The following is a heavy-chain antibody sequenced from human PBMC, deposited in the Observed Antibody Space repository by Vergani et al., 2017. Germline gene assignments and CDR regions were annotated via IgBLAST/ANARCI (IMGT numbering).Heavy chain of an antibody. CDR3: ARDCTSGGCPDNYGMDV. J-gene: IGHJ6*02. CDR2: IGSSGPYI. V-gene: IGHV3-21*06. D-gene: IGHD2-8*01. CDR1: GFTFSDFS. Sequence: EVQLVESGGGLVQPGGSLRLSCAASGFTFSDFSMSWVRQAPGKELEWVAFIGSSGPYINYADSVKGRFIISRDNTNNSLFLQLRSLRAEDAAVYYCARDCTSGGCPDNYGMDVWGQGATVTVSS.